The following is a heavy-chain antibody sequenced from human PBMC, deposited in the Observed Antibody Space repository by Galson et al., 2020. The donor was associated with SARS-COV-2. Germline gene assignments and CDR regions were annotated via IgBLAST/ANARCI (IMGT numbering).Heavy chain of an antibody. CDR3: AKTLVGNGGYMDV. CDR2: IDSTGGFI. CDR1: GFIFSVYA. D-gene: IGHD2-2*01. Sequence: GGSLRLSCGASGFIFSVYAMNWVRQAPGKGLEWVATIDSTGGFIYYQDSVQGWFTISRDNSKDTVFLQMNSLRAEDTAVYHCAKTLVGNGGYMDVWGKGTTVTVSS. J-gene: IGHJ6*03. V-gene: IGHV3-23*01.